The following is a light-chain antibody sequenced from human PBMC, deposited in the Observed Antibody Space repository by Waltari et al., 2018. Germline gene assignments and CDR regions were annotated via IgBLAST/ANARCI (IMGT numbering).Light chain of an antibody. Sequence: DIQMTQSPSSVSASVGDRVTITCRASQEINGWLTWYQQKPGKAPKLLIYAASTLQTGVPSWFSGGGSGTDFTLTITGLQPEDFAIYFCQQGNSFPPTFGQGTKVDIK. J-gene: IGKJ1*01. V-gene: IGKV1-12*01. CDR3: QQGNSFPPT. CDR1: QEINGW. CDR2: AAS.